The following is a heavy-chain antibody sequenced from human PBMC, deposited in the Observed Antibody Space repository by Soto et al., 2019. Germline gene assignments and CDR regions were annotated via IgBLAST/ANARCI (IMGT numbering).Heavy chain of an antibody. Sequence: EVQLLESGGGLVQPGGSLRLSCAASGFTFSSYAMSWVRQAPGKGLEWVSAISGSGGSTYYADSVKGRFTISRDNSKNTLYLQMNSLRAEDTAVYYCAKDSAVSYDSSGYYSLFDYWGQGTLVTVSS. J-gene: IGHJ4*02. CDR1: GFTFSSYA. CDR2: ISGSGGST. V-gene: IGHV3-23*01. CDR3: AKDSAVSYDSSGYYSLFDY. D-gene: IGHD3-22*01.